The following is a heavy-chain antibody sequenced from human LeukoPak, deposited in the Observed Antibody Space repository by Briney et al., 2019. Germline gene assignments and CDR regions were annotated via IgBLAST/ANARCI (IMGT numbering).Heavy chain of an antibody. Sequence: GGSLGLSCAASGFPFNHAWMSWVRQAPGKGLEWLGRIKSKTNGGTTDYAAPVKGGFTISRDDSKNTLYLQINSLKTEDTAVYYCTWVGARYYFDYWGQGTLVTVSS. J-gene: IGHJ4*02. D-gene: IGHD1-26*01. CDR3: TWVGARYYFDY. CDR1: GFPFNHAW. V-gene: IGHV3-15*01. CDR2: IKSKTNGGTT.